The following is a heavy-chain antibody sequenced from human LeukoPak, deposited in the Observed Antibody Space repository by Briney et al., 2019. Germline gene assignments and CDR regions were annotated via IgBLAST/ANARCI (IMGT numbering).Heavy chain of an antibody. CDR3: AKGAYGIAAAGTFQH. V-gene: IGHV3-30*18. Sequence: GGSLRLSCAASGFTFSSYGMHWVRQAPGKGLEWVAVISYDGSNKYYADSVKGRFTISRDNSKNTLYLQMNSLRAEDTAVYYCAKGAYGIAAAGTFQHWGQGTLVTVSS. D-gene: IGHD6-13*01. J-gene: IGHJ1*01. CDR1: GFTFSSYG. CDR2: ISYDGSNK.